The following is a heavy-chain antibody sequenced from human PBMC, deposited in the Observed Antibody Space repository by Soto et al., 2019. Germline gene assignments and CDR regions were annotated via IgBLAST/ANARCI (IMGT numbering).Heavy chain of an antibody. D-gene: IGHD3-10*01. CDR2: SAPNVSNG. V-gene: IGHV5-10-1*01. CDR1: RYNLAQYW. Sequence: GASLKISCKACRYNLAQYWLDWVRKESGGGLRGMGRSAPNVSNGDCGVSFQGHVGISGDRFVNTGFLHWTSPQASDSGFYFCARGVLDAWGQGTLVTVSS. J-gene: IGHJ5*02. CDR3: ARGVLDA.